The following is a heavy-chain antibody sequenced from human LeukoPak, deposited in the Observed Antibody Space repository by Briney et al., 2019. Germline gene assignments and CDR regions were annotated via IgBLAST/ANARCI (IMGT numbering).Heavy chain of an antibody. Sequence: GGSLRLSCAASGFTFGNAWMSWVRQAPGKGLEWVGRIKSKTDGGTTDYAAPVKGRFTISRDDSKNTLYLQMNSLKTEDTAVYYCTTDPEPYYDYVWGSFNWGQGTMVTVSS. V-gene: IGHV3-15*01. CDR1: GFTFGNAW. J-gene: IGHJ3*01. D-gene: IGHD3-16*01. CDR2: IKSKTDGGTT. CDR3: TTDPEPYYDYVWGSFN.